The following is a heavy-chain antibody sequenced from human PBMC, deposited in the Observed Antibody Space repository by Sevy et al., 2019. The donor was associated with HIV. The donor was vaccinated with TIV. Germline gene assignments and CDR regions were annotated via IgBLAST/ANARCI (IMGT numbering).Heavy chain of an antibody. Sequence: GGSLRLSCAASGFTFSSYAMHWVRQAPGKGLEWVAVISYDGSNKYYADSVKGRFTISRDNSKNTLYLQMTSLRAEDTAVYYCARVLIAARDYYYYGMDVWGQGTTVTVSS. CDR2: ISYDGSNK. V-gene: IGHV3-30*04. CDR1: GFTFSSYA. CDR3: ARVLIAARDYYYYGMDV. J-gene: IGHJ6*02. D-gene: IGHD6-6*01.